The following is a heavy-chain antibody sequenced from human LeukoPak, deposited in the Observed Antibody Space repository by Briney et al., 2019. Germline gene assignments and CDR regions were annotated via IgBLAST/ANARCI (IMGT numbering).Heavy chain of an antibody. CDR2: IYTSGST. V-gene: IGHV4-4*07. D-gene: IGHD2-15*01. CDR3: ARDTPCSGGSCYLVPWFDP. Sequence: SETLSLTCTVAGGSISSYYWSWIRQPAGKGLEWIGRIYTSGSTNYNPSLKSRVTMSVDTSKNQFSLKLSSVTAADTAVYYCARDTPCSGGSCYLVPWFDPWGQGTLVTVSS. CDR1: GGSISSYY. J-gene: IGHJ5*02.